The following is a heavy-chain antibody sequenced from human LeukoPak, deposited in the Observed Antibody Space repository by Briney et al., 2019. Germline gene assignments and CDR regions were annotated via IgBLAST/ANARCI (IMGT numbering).Heavy chain of an antibody. CDR2: ISPSGGST. D-gene: IGHD1-26*01. CDR1: GYTFTGYW. V-gene: IGHV1-46*01. J-gene: IGHJ4*02. Sequence: GASVKLSCKAFGYTFTGYWMHWVRQAPGQGPEWMGVISPSGGSTIYAQKFKGRVTLTRDTSISTAYMELSRLRSDDTAVYYCARSVGATGPRDYWGQGTLVTVSS. CDR3: ARSVGATGPRDY.